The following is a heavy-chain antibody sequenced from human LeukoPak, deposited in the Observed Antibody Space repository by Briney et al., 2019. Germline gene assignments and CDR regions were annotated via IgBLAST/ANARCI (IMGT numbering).Heavy chain of an antibody. CDR2: ISPRGGDT. Sequence: ASVKVSCKASGYRFTTYFIHWVRQAPGQGLEWMGLISPRGGDTTYAQSFQGRVSMTRDTSTTTVYMELTSLRAEDTAVYYCARDWAEQLDTFDYWGQGTLVTVSS. D-gene: IGHD6-6*01. J-gene: IGHJ4*02. CDR3: ARDWAEQLDTFDY. V-gene: IGHV1-46*01. CDR1: GYRFTTYF.